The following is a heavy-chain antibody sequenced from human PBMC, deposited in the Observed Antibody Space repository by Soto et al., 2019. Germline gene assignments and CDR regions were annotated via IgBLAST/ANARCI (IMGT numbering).Heavy chain of an antibody. CDR1: GGPISSSNW. CDR3: ASVRGGYYYAMDV. CDR2: IYHSGST. Sequence: QVQQQESGPGLVKPSGTLSLTCAVPGGPISSSNWWSCVRQPPGKGLERIGEIYHSGSTNYNPSLKSRVTMSVDKSKNQFSLKLSSVTAADTAVYYCASVRGGYYYAMDVWGQGTTVTVSS. D-gene: IGHD3-10*02. V-gene: IGHV4-4*02. J-gene: IGHJ6*02.